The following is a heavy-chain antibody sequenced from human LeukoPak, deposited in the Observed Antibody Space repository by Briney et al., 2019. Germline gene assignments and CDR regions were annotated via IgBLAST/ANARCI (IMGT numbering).Heavy chain of an antibody. J-gene: IGHJ4*02. CDR2: ISSSSSYI. V-gene: IGHV3-21*01. CDR1: GFTFSSYS. Sequence: PGGSLRLSCAASGFTFSSYSMNWVRQAPGKGLEWVSSISSSSSYIYYADSVKGRFTISRDNAKNSLYLQMNSLRAEDTAVYYCARDLRVANGSGSYNFDYWGQGTLVTVSS. CDR3: ARDLRVANGSGSYNFDY. D-gene: IGHD3-10*01.